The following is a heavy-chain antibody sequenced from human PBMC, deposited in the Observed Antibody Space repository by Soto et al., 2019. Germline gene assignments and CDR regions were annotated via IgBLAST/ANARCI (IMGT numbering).Heavy chain of an antibody. CDR1: GFTFSTYA. Sequence: GGSLRLSCAASGFTFSTYAMSWVRQAPGKGLEWVSAISGSDGSTYYAGSVKGRFTISRDNSKNTLYLQMNSLRAEDTALYFCAKSYSSNWYDYFDYGGQGTLVTVS. V-gene: IGHV3-23*01. D-gene: IGHD6-13*01. J-gene: IGHJ4*02. CDR2: ISGSDGST. CDR3: AKSYSSNWYDYFDY.